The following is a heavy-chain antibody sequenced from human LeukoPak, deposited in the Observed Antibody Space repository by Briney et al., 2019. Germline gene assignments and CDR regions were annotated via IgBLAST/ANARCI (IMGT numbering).Heavy chain of an antibody. V-gene: IGHV3-30*18. CDR3: AKDHGAIRAYYDFWSGYLDYYYYGMDV. Sequence: PGRSLRLSCAASGFTFSSYGMHWVRQAPGKGLEWVAVISYDGSNKYYADSVKGRFTISRDNSKNTLYLQMNSLRAEDTAVYYCAKDHGAIRAYYDFWSGYLDYYYYGMDVWGQGTTVTVSS. CDR2: ISYDGSNK. D-gene: IGHD3-3*01. J-gene: IGHJ6*02. CDR1: GFTFSSYG.